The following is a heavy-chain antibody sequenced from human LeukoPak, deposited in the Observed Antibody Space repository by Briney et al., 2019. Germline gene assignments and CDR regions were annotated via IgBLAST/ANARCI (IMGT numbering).Heavy chain of an antibody. V-gene: IGHV5-51*01. J-gene: IGHJ6*03. CDR3: ASRSTTGDYYYMDV. D-gene: IGHD2/OR15-2a*01. Sequence: GESLKISCKGSGYRFSTYWIGWVRQMPGKGLEWMGIIYPGDSDTRYSPFFQGQVTISADKSIGTAYLQWSSLKASDTAMYYCASRSTTGDYYYMDVWGKGTTVTVSS. CDR2: IYPGDSDT. CDR1: GYRFSTYW.